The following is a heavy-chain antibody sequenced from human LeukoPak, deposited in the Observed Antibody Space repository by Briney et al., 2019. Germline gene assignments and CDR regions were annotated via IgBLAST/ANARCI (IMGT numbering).Heavy chain of an antibody. D-gene: IGHD3-3*02. CDR3: ARVSVGRYYFDN. V-gene: IGHV3-7*01. CDR1: GFTFNSYW. J-gene: IGHJ4*02. Sequence: GGSLRLSCVASGFTFNSYWMGWVRQAPGKGLEWVANMKQDGSEKYYVDSVKGRITISRDNAKNSLYLQMNSLRAEDTAVYYCARVSVGRYYFDNWGQGTPVTVS. CDR2: MKQDGSEK.